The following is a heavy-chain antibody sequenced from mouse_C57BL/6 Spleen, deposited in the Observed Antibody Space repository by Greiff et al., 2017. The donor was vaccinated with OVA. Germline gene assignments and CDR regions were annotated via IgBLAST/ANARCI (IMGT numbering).Heavy chain of an antibody. J-gene: IGHJ3*01. Sequence: VQLQQPGAELVRPGSSVKLSCKASGYTFTSYWMDWVKQRPGQGLEWIGNIYPSDSETHYNQKFKDKATLTVDKSSSTAYMQLSSLTSEDSAVYYCARWYDYDGGFAYWGQGTLVTVSA. V-gene: IGHV1-61*01. CDR1: GYTFTSYW. CDR3: ARWYDYDGGFAY. CDR2: IYPSDSET. D-gene: IGHD2-4*01.